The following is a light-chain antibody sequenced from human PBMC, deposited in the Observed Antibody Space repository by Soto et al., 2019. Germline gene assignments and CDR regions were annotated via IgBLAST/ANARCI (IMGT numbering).Light chain of an antibody. V-gene: IGKV1-39*01. CDR1: ACLXNY. J-gene: IGKJ1*01. CDR3: QQRYITPWT. CDR2: XAS. Sequence: LLTQSPSSLSASVADSVTITCRASACLXNYFIWYQTTPGKAPNVLIYXASSLQSRVPSSFSGSGCGTDFTITIRILQPEALVTYYCQQRYITPWTFGQGTKV.